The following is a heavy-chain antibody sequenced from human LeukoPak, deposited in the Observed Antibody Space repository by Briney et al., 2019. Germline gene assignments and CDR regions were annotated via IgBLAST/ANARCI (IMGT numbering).Heavy chain of an antibody. CDR3: ARYSSGWRSFDI. CDR1: VGSIISYY. Sequence: SETLSLTCTVSVGSIISYYWSWIRQPPGKGLEWIGYIYYSGSTNYNPSLKSRVTISVDTSKNQFSLNLSSVTAADTAVYYCARYSSGWRSFDIWGQGTMVTVSS. CDR2: IYYSGST. J-gene: IGHJ3*02. D-gene: IGHD6-19*01. V-gene: IGHV4-59*01.